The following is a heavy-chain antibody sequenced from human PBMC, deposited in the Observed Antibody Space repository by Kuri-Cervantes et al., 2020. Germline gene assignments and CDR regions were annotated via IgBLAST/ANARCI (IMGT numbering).Heavy chain of an antibody. V-gene: IGHV4-59*01. CDR2: IYYSGST. D-gene: IGHD3-22*01. J-gene: IGHJ4*02. Sequence: SETLSLTCTVSGGSISSYYWSWIRQPPGKGLEWIGYIYYSGSTNYNPSPKSRVTISVDTSKNQFSLKLSSVTAADTAVYYCARASITMIGGFDYWGQGTLVTVSS. CDR3: ARASITMIGGFDY. CDR1: GGSISSYY.